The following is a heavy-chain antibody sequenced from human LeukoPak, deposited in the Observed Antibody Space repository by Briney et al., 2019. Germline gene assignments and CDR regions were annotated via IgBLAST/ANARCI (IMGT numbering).Heavy chain of an antibody. CDR1: GGSISSSNW. Sequence: PSETLSLTCAVSGGSISSSNWWSWVRQPPGKGLEWIGEIYHSGSTNYNPSLKSRVTISVDKSKNQFSLKLSSVTAADTAVYYCARYTMIVGPSAFDIWGQGTMVTVSS. CDR2: IYHSGST. J-gene: IGHJ3*02. D-gene: IGHD3-22*01. V-gene: IGHV4-4*02. CDR3: ARYTMIVGPSAFDI.